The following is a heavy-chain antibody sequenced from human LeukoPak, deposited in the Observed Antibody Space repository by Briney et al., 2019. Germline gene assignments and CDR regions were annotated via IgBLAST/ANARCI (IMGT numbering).Heavy chain of an antibody. CDR1: GGSFSGYY. D-gene: IGHD2-15*01. Sequence: PSETLSLTCAVYGGSFSGYYWSWIRQPPGKGLEWIGEINHSGSTYYNPSLKSRVTISVDKNQFSLKLSSVTAADTAVYYCARLGYCSGGNCFRYYFDYWGQGILVTVSS. J-gene: IGHJ4*02. CDR3: ARLGYCSGGNCFRYYFDY. V-gene: IGHV4-34*01. CDR2: INHSGST.